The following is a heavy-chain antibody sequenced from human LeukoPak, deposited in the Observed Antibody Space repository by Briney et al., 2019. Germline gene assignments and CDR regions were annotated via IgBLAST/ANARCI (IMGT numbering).Heavy chain of an antibody. CDR3: ARVRNDFWSGYHPHSKYYFDY. V-gene: IGHV1-2*02. CDR1: VYTFTGYY. Sequence: ASVKVSCKASVYTFTGYYMHCVRQALGQGLGRVVWINPNSGGTNYAQKFQGTVTMTRDTSISTDYMELKRLRSEDTAVDYCARVRNDFWSGYHPHSKYYFDYWGQGTLVTVSS. CDR2: INPNSGGT. D-gene: IGHD3-3*01. J-gene: IGHJ4*02.